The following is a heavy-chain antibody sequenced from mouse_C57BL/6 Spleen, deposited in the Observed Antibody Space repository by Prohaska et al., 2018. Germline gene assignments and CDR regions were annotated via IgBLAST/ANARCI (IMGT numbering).Heavy chain of an antibody. V-gene: IGHV1-69*02. CDR2: IDPSDSYT. CDR3: ARGYDGSSYFDD. J-gene: IGHJ2*01. D-gene: IGHD1-1*01. Sequence: TISFTWMLWVKQKPGQCLECIGEIDPSDSYTNYNQKFKGKATLTVDKSSSTAYMQLSSLTSEDSAVYYCARGYDGSSYFDDWGQGTTLTVSS. CDR1: TISFTW.